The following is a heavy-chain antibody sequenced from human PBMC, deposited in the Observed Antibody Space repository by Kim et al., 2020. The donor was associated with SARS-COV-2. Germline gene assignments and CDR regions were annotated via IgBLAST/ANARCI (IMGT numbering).Heavy chain of an antibody. Sequence: GKKAHEPKFHGRVTMTRNTSISTAYMELGSLRSEDTAVYYCARLVPGDYWGQGTLVTVSS. V-gene: IGHV1-8*01. CDR3: ARLVPGDY. J-gene: IGHJ4*02. CDR2: GKK.